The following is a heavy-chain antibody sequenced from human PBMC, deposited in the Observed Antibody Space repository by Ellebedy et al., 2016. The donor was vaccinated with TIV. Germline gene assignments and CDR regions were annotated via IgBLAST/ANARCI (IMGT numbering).Heavy chain of an antibody. D-gene: IGHD6-19*01. Sequence: GESLKISCAASGFTFSSYAMSWVRQAPGKGLEWVSAISGSGGSTYYADSVKGRFTISRDNSKNTLYLQMNSLRAEDTAVYYCAKALSGWYQLAGWFDPWGQGTLVTVSS. CDR3: AKALSGWYQLAGWFDP. CDR2: ISGSGGST. J-gene: IGHJ5*02. V-gene: IGHV3-23*01. CDR1: GFTFSSYA.